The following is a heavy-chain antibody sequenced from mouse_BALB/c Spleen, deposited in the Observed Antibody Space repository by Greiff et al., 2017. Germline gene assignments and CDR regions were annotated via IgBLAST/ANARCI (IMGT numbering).Heavy chain of an antibody. D-gene: IGHD1-2*01. V-gene: IGHV5-12-1*01. CDR2: ISSGGGST. CDR1: GFAFSSYD. CDR3: ARHGNYYGYVDAMDY. J-gene: IGHJ4*01. Sequence: EVKVVESGGGLVKPGGSLKLSCAASGFAFSSYDMSWVRQTPEKRLEWVAYISSGGGSTYYPDTVKGRFTISRDNAKNTLYLQMSSLKSEDTAMYYCARHGNYYGYVDAMDYWGQGTSVTVSS.